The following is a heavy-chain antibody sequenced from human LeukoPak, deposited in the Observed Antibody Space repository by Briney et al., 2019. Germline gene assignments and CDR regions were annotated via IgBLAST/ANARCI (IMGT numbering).Heavy chain of an antibody. CDR2: INHSGST. CDR3: ARSPVFEGSGSYYTN. J-gene: IGHJ4*02. CDR1: GGSFSGYY. D-gene: IGHD3-10*01. V-gene: IGHV4-34*01. Sequence: SETLSLTCAVYGGSFSGYYWSWIRQPPGKGLEWIGEINHSGSTNYNPSLKSRVTISVDTSKNQFSLQLNSVTPEDTAVYYCARSPVFEGSGSYYTNWGQGTLVTVSS.